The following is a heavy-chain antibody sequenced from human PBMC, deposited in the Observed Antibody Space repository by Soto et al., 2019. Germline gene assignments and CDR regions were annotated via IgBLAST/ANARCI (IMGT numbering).Heavy chain of an antibody. CDR2: INPGNSDT. J-gene: IGHJ6*02. Sequence: EVQLVQSGAEVKKSGESLQISCEGSGFIFSRYKIGWVRQMPGKGLEWMGIINPGNSDTTYSPSFQGQVTISADNSINTAYLQWSSLRASATAMYYCMRSYGDSYYFYYGMDVWGQGTTVTVSS. CDR1: GFIFSRYK. CDR3: MRSYGDSYYFYYGMDV. D-gene: IGHD2-21*02. V-gene: IGHV5-51*01.